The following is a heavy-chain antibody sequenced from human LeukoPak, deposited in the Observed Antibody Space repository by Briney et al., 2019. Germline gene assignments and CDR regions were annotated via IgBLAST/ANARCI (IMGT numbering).Heavy chain of an antibody. Sequence: GGSLRLSCAASGFTFSTFWMSWVRQAPGKGLEWVANIKQDGSEKYYLDSVKGRFTISRDNAKNSLYLQMNSLRAEDTAVYYCARMSPPFSAWGQGTLVTVSS. CDR1: GFTFSTFW. CDR2: IKQDGSEK. J-gene: IGHJ5*02. V-gene: IGHV3-7*01. CDR3: ARMSPPFSA.